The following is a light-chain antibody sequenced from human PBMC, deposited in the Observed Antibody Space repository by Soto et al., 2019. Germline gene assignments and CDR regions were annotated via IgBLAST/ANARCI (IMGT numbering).Light chain of an antibody. CDR2: AAS. V-gene: IGKV1-39*01. J-gene: IGKJ2*01. Sequence: DIQMTQSPSSLSASVGDRVTITCRASQSISSYLNWYQQKPGKAPKLLIYAASSLQSGVPSRFSGSGSTTDFTITISSLKPEDFATYYCQQSYSTPPYTFGQGTKLEIK. CDR1: QSISSY. CDR3: QQSYSTPPYT.